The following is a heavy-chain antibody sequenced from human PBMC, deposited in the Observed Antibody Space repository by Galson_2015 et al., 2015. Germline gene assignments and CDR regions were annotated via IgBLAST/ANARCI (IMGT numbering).Heavy chain of an antibody. CDR1: GGTFSSYA. V-gene: IGHV1-69*13. J-gene: IGHJ5*02. D-gene: IGHD3-3*01. CDR2: IIPIFGTA. CDR3: ARDHRGGFLEWLPPRGENWFDP. Sequence: SVKVSCKASGGTFSSYAISWVRQAPGQGLEWMGGIIPIFGTANYAQKFQGRVTITADESTSTAYMELSSLRSEDTAVYYCARDHRGGFLEWLPPRGENWFDPWGQGTLVTVSS.